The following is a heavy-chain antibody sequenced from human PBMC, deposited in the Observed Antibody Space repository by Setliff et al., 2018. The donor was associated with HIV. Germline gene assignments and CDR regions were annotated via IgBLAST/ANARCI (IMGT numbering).Heavy chain of an antibody. J-gene: IGHJ3*02. CDR3: ARFEAFDI. CDR2: IIPILGIA. D-gene: IGHD3-10*01. CDR1: GGTFSSYA. Sequence: GASVKVSCKASGGTFSSYAISWVRQAPGQGLEWMGGIIPILGIANYAQKFQGRVTITADEPTSTAYMELSSLRCEDTAVYYCARFEAFDIWGQGTMVTVSS. V-gene: IGHV1-69*10.